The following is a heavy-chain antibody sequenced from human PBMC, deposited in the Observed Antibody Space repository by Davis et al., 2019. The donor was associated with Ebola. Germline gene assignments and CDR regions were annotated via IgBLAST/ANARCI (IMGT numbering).Heavy chain of an antibody. CDR1: GFTFSSYS. V-gene: IGHV3-30*18. CDR2: ISYDESNK. D-gene: IGHD2-15*01. CDR3: AKVERGRYCSGGSCYGPYYYYYGMDV. Sequence: GESLKISCAASGFTFSSYSMNWVRQAPGKGLEWVAVISYDESNKYYADSVKGRFTISRDNSKNTLYLQMNSLRAEDTAMYYCAKVERGRYCSGGSCYGPYYYYYGMDVWGQGTTVTVSS. J-gene: IGHJ6*02.